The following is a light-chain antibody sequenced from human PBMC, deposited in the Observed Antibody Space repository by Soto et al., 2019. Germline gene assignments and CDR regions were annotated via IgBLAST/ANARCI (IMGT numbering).Light chain of an antibody. J-gene: IGKJ3*01. CDR2: GTS. CDR3: QQYGSSLFT. V-gene: IGKV3-20*01. Sequence: VLTQSPGTLSLSPGEGATLSCRASQRVASDLAWYLQKPGQPPRLLIYGTSIRATGIPERFSGGGSGTDFTLTITRLESEDFAVYYCQQYGSSLFTFGPGTKVDFK. CDR1: QRVASD.